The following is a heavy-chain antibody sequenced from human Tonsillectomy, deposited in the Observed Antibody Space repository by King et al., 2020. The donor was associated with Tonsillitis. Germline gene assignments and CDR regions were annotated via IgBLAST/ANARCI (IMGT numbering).Heavy chain of an antibody. D-gene: IGHD6-13*01. Sequence: VQLVESGGGLVQPGRSLRLSCAASGFIFDDYAMHWVRQVPGKGLEWVSGISWNSGSIGYADSVKGRFTISRDNAKNSLFLQMNNLRAEDTALYYFAKDVGARVAAACWGQGTLVTVSS. CDR1: GFIFDDYA. CDR2: ISWNSGSI. J-gene: IGHJ4*02. V-gene: IGHV3-9*01. CDR3: AKDVGARVAAAC.